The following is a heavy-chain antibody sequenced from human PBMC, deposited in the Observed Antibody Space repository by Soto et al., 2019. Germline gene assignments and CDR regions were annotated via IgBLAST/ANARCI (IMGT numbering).Heavy chain of an antibody. CDR3: ARDQRRDYDFWSGYSQGFDY. J-gene: IGHJ4*02. V-gene: IGHV1-3*01. Sequence: QVQLVRSGAEVKKPGASVRVSCEASGYTFTMYAIHWVRQAPGQRLEWMGWINAANGNTKSSQKFQGRVSITRDTSASTAYMELSSLRSEDTALYYCARDQRRDYDFWSGYSQGFDYWGQGTLVTVSS. D-gene: IGHD3-3*01. CDR2: INAANGNT. CDR1: GYTFTMYA.